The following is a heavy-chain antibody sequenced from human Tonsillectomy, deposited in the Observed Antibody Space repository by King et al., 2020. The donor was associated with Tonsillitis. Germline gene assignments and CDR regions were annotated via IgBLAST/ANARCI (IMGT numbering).Heavy chain of an antibody. Sequence: VQLVQSGAEVKKPGSSVKVSCKASGGTFSSYAISWVRQSPGQGLEWMGGIILIFGTANYAQKFQGRVTITADESTSTAYMELSSLRSEDTAVYYCARDPYGSGSSPLFLAWGQGTLVTVSS. J-gene: IGHJ5*02. CDR3: ARDPYGSGSSPLFLA. V-gene: IGHV1-69*01. CDR2: IILIFGTA. CDR1: GGTFSSYA. D-gene: IGHD3-10*01.